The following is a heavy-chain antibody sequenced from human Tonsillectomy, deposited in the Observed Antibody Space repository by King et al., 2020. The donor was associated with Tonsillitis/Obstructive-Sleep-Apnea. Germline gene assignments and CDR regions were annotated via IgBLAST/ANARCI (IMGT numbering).Heavy chain of an antibody. CDR1: GGSISSSSYY. J-gene: IGHJ4*02. D-gene: IGHD6-6*01. CDR2: IYYSGST. CDR3: ARHRKTARPIDY. V-gene: IGHV4-39*01. Sequence: QLQESGPGLVKPSETLSLTCTVSGGSISSSSYYWGWIRQPPGKGLEWIGSIYYSGSTYYNPSLKSRVTISVDTSKNQFSLKLSSVTAADTAGYYCARHRKTARPIDYWGQGTLVTVSS.